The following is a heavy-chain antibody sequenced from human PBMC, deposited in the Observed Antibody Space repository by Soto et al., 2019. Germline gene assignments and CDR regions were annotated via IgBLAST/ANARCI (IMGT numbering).Heavy chain of an antibody. V-gene: IGHV3-30-3*01. J-gene: IGHJ5*02. CDR3: ARGDYGDYAQPNWFDP. D-gene: IGHD4-17*01. CDR2: ISYDGSNK. Sequence: AGGSLRLSCAASGFTFSSYAMHWVRQAPGKGLEWVAVISYDGSNKYYADSVKGRFTISRDNSKNTLYLQMNSLRAEDTAVYYCARGDYGDYAQPNWFDPWGQGTLVTVSS. CDR1: GFTFSSYA.